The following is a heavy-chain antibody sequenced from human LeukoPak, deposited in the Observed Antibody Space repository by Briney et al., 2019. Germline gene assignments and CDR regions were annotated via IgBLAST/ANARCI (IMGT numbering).Heavy chain of an antibody. D-gene: IGHD3-9*01. J-gene: IGHJ4*02. CDR2: IREDGSEK. V-gene: IGHV3-7*03. CDR3: TTDLAVYFDWLFLFDY. CDR1: GFTFSSYG. Sequence: PGGSLRLSCAASGFTFSSYGMHWVRQAPGKGLEWVANIREDGSEKYYVDSVKGRFTISRDNAKNSLYLQVNSLRAEDTAVYYCTTDLAVYFDWLFLFDYWGQGTLVTVSS.